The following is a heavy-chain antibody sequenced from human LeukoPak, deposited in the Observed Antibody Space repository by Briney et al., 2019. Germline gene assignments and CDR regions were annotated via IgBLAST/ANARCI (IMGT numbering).Heavy chain of an antibody. CDR2: INWNGGST. CDR1: GFTFDDYG. CDR3: ARVGYDILTGYYKGLDY. J-gene: IGHJ4*02. Sequence: GGSLRLSCVASGFTFDDYGMSWVRQAPGKGLEWVSGINWNGGSTGYADSVKGRFTISRDNAKNSLYLQMNSLRAEDTALYYCARVGYDILTGYYKGLDYWGQGTLVTVSS. D-gene: IGHD3-9*01. V-gene: IGHV3-20*04.